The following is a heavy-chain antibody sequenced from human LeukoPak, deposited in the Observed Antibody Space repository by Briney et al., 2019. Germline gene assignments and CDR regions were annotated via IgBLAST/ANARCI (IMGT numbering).Heavy chain of an antibody. Sequence: PGGSLRLSCAASGFTFSDYYMSWIRQAPGKGLEWVSYISSSGSTIYYADSVKGRFTISRDNAKNSLYLQMNSLRAEDTAVYYCARDRCSGANCYSDYWGQGALVTVSS. CDR3: ARDRCSGANCYSDY. V-gene: IGHV3-11*04. CDR1: GFTFSDYY. D-gene: IGHD2-15*01. CDR2: ISSSGSTI. J-gene: IGHJ4*02.